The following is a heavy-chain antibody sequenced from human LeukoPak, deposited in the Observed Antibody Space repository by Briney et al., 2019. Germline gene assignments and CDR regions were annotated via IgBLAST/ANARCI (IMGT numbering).Heavy chain of an antibody. CDR1: GYTFTSYA. V-gene: IGHV7-4-1*02. J-gene: IGHJ4*02. CDR2: INTGTGNP. D-gene: IGHD5-18*01. Sequence: WASVKVSCKTSGYTFTSYAMNWVRQAPGQGLEFMGWINTGTGNPTYAQGFTGLFVFSLDTSVSTAYLQISTLKPEDTAVYYCARGRKYTSGYRVTELGSGYSDYWGQGTLVTVSS. CDR3: ARGRKYTSGYRVTELGSGYSDY.